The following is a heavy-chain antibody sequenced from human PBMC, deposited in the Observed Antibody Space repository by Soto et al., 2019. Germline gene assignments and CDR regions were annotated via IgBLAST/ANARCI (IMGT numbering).Heavy chain of an antibody. CDR2: IFYSENT. J-gene: IGHJ6*02. V-gene: IGHV4-61*01. CDR1: GDSVSSGSHY. CDR3: ARGILGMDV. Sequence: PSETLSLTCTVSGDSVSSGSHYWSWIRQPPGKGLEYIGYIFYSENTSYHPSLKSRVTISVDTSKNQFSLKLSSVTAADTAVYYCARGILGMDVWGQGTTVTVSS.